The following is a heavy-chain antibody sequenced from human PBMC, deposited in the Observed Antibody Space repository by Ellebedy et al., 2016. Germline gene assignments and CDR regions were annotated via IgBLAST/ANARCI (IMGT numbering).Heavy chain of an antibody. CDR2: INSDGSST. CDR3: ARDDGYSSGWYKGVFRAFDI. D-gene: IGHD6-19*01. CDR1: GFTFSSYW. J-gene: IGHJ3*02. Sequence: GESLKISXAASGFTFSSYWTHWVRQAPGKGLVWVSRINSDGSSTSYADSVKGRFTISRDNAKNTLYLQMNSLRAEDTAVYYCARDDGYSSGWYKGVFRAFDIWGQGTMVTVSS. V-gene: IGHV3-74*01.